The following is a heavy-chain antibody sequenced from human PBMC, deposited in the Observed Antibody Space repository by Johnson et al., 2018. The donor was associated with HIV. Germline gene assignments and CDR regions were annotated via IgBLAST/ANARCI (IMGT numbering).Heavy chain of an antibody. CDR1: GFTFSSYD. J-gene: IGHJ3*02. CDR2: IGSAGDT. D-gene: IGHD2-15*01. Sequence: VQLVESGGGLVQPGGSLRLSCAASGFTFSSYDMHWVRQTTGKGLEWVSAIGSAGDTYYPGSVNGRFTIYRENAKNSLYLQMNSLRAGDTAVYYCAAGGVPALDIWGQGTMVTVSS. CDR3: AAGGVPALDI. V-gene: IGHV3-13*01.